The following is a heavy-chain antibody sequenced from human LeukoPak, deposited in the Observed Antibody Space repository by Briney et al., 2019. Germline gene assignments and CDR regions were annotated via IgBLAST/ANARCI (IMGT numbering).Heavy chain of an antibody. Sequence: SETLSLTCTVSGGSINNYYWTWIRQPPGKGLEWIGYIYYSGSTNYNPSLKSRVTISLDPSKSQFSLKLNSVTAADTAVYCCARGEMATIFLWGQGTLVTVSS. CDR2: IYYSGST. V-gene: IGHV4-59*01. CDR3: ARGEMATIFL. J-gene: IGHJ4*02. CDR1: GGSINNYY. D-gene: IGHD5-24*01.